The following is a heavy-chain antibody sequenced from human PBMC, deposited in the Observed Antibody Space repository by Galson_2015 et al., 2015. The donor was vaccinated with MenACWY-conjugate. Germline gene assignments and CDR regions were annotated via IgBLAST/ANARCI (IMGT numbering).Heavy chain of an antibody. Sequence: SLRLSCAASGFTFGSFWMSWVRQAPGKGLECVANIKQDGSEKYYVDSVKGRFTISRDNSQNSLYLQINSLRAEDTAVYYCARGGATGGAFRYWGQGTLVTVSS. CDR1: GFTFGSFW. CDR2: IKQDGSEK. CDR3: ARGGATGGAFRY. J-gene: IGHJ4*01. V-gene: IGHV3-7*03. D-gene: IGHD2-21*01.